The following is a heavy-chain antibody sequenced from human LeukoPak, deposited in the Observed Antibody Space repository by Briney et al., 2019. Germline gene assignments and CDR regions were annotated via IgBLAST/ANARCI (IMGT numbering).Heavy chain of an antibody. V-gene: IGHV2-5*01. J-gene: IGHJ4*02. CDR2: IYWNDDR. CDR3: AHRRRGSNNWIFDY. D-gene: IGHD1-1*01. CDR1: GFSLTTSGAG. Sequence: SGPTLVNPTQTLTLTCTFSGFSLTTSGAGVGWIRQPPGKALEWLALIYWNDDRRYSPSLKSRLTITKDTSKNQVVLTMTNMDPVDTATYYCAHRRRGSNNWIFDYWGQGTLVTVSS.